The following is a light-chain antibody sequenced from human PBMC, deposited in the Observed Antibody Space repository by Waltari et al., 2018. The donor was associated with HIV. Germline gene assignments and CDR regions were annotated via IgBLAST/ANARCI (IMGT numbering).Light chain of an antibody. CDR2: GNK. V-gene: IGLV1-40*01. CDR1: TSNIGADYD. CDR3: QSYDITLSASVV. Sequence: QSVLTQPPSVSGAPGQRVTISCTGSTSNIGADYDVHWYQQIPGTAPKLLISGNKNRPSGVPDGFSAAKSGTSASLTITGLQAEDEADYFCQSYDITLSASVVFGGGTKLTVL. J-gene: IGLJ2*01.